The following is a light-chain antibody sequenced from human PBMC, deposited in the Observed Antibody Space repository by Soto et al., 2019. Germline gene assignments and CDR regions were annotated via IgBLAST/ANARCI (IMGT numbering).Light chain of an antibody. CDR2: GAS. CDR3: QQYCSSSWT. CDR1: QSISSSY. J-gene: IGKJ1*01. Sequence: EIVLTQSPGTLSLSPGKRATLSCRASQSISSSYLAWYQQRPGQAPRLLIYGASSRATGIPDRFSGSGSGTEFTLTISRLEPEDFAVYYCQQYCSSSWTVGQGTKVEIK. V-gene: IGKV3-20*01.